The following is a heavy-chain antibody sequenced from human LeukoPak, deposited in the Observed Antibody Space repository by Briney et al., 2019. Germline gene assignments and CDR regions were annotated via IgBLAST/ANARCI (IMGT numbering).Heavy chain of an antibody. CDR1: GFTFSSYS. CDR2: ISSSSSYI. J-gene: IGHJ4*02. Sequence: GGSLRLSCAASGFTFSSYSMNWVRQAPGKGLEWVSSISSSSSYIYYADSVKGRFTISRDNAKNSLYLQMNSLRAEDTAVYYRARAPLGYCSGGSCYDLDYWGQGTLVTVSS. V-gene: IGHV3-21*01. D-gene: IGHD2-15*01. CDR3: ARAPLGYCSGGSCYDLDY.